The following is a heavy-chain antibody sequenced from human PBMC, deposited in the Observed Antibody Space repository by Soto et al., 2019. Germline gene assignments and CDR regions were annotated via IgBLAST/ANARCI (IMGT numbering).Heavy chain of an antibody. CDR1: GGSISSYY. V-gene: IGHV4-59*01. Sequence: PSETLSLTCTVSGGSISSYYWSWIRQPPGKGLEWIGYIYYSGSTNYNPSLKSRVTISVDTSKNQFSLKLSSVNAADTAVYYCARGYSRSSTSDYWGQGTLVTVSS. CDR2: IYYSGST. D-gene: IGHD6-6*01. J-gene: IGHJ4*02. CDR3: ARGYSRSSTSDY.